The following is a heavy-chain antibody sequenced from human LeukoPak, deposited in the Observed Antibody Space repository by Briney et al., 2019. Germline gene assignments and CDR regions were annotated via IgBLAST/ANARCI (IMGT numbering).Heavy chain of an antibody. CDR2: IYNNETP. J-gene: IGHJ3*01. V-gene: IGHV4-59*01. D-gene: IGHD5-18*01. Sequence: SETLSLTCNVTGGSISGYFWSWIRQPPGRGLEWIGYIYNNETPKYNPSLRSRVTISSDTSKNHLSLKMSSVTAADTAVYYCVRETAQYNFGYHAFDLWGQGTMVTVSS. CDR3: VRETAQYNFGYHAFDL. CDR1: GGSISGYF.